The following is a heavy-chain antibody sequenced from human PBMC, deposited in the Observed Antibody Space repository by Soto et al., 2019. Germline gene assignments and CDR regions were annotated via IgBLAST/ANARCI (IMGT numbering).Heavy chain of an antibody. CDR1: GFTFSSYA. D-gene: IGHD5-12*01. CDR3: AKAKMDIVATPGALKT. J-gene: IGHJ5*02. Sequence: PGGSLRLSCAASGFTFSSYAMSWVRQALGKGLEWVSAISGSGGSTYYADSVKGRFTISRDNSKNTLYLQMNSLRAEDTAVYYCAKAKMDIVATPGALKTWGQGTLLTVSS. CDR2: ISGSGGST. V-gene: IGHV3-23*01.